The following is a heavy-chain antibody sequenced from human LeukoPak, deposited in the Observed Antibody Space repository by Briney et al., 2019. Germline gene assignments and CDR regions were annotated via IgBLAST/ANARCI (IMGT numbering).Heavy chain of an antibody. V-gene: IGHV1-18*01. CDR1: GYTFTSYG. D-gene: IGHD3-10*01. Sequence: GASVKVSCKASGYTFTSYGISWVRQAPGQGLEWMGWISAYNGNTNYAQKLQGRVTMTTDTSTSTAYMELSSLRSEDTAVYYCARVGGLWFGEFINWFDPWGQGTLVTVSS. J-gene: IGHJ5*02. CDR3: ARVGGLWFGEFINWFDP. CDR2: ISAYNGNT.